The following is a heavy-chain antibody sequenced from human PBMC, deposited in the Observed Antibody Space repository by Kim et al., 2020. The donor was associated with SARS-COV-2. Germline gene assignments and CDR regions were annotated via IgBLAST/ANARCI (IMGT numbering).Heavy chain of an antibody. D-gene: IGHD6-19*01. CDR2: INPNSGGT. Sequence: ASVKVSCKASGYTFTGYYMHWVRQAPGQGLEWMGWINPNSGGTNYAQKFQGRVTMTRDTSISTAYMELSRLRSDDTAVYYCARVMVAVDGGFYFDYWGQGTLVTVSS. J-gene: IGHJ4*02. CDR3: ARVMVAVDGGFYFDY. V-gene: IGHV1-2*02. CDR1: GYTFTGYY.